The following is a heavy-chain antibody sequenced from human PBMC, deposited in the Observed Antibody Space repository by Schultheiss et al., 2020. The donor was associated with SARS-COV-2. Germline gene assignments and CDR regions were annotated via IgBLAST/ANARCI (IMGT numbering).Heavy chain of an antibody. CDR3: AKDPYYDILTGYSY. J-gene: IGHJ4*02. D-gene: IGHD3-9*01. CDR1: GFTFSDNA. Sequence: GGSLRLSCAASGFTFSDNAMSWVRQAPGKGLEWVSAISGSGGSTYYADSVKGRFTISRDNSKNTLYLQMNSLRAEDTAVYYCAKDPYYDILTGYSYWGQGTLVTVSS. V-gene: IGHV3-23*01. CDR2: ISGSGGST.